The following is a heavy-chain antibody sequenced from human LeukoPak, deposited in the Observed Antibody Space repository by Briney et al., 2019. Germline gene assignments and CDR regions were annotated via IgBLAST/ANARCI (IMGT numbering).Heavy chain of an antibody. Sequence: HPGGSLRLSCAASGFTFSSYAMSWVRQAPGKGLEWVSAISGSGGSTYYADSVKGRFTISRDNSKNTLYLQMNSLRAEDTAVYYCAKDKFTPTLWDFWSGYCFDYWGQGTLVTVSS. V-gene: IGHV3-23*01. CDR1: GFTFSSYA. CDR2: ISGSGGST. CDR3: AKDKFTPTLWDFWSGYCFDY. J-gene: IGHJ4*02. D-gene: IGHD3-3*01.